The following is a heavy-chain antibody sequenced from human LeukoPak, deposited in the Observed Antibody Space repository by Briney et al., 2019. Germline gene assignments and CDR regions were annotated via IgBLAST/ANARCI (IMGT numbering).Heavy chain of an antibody. J-gene: IGHJ5*01. CDR3: AKDTDYGDYGGWFDP. CDR2: ISWNSGSI. CDR1: GFTFDDYA. V-gene: IGHV3-9*01. D-gene: IGHD4-17*01. Sequence: GRSLRLSCAASGFTFDDYAMHWVRQAPGKGLEWVAGISWNSGSIGYADSVKSRFTISRDNAKNSLYLQMNSLRAEDTALCYCAKDTDYGDYGGWFDPWVQGTLVTVSS.